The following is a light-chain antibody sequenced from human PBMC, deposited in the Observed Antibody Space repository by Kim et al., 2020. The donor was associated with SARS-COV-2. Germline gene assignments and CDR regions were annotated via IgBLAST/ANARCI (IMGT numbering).Light chain of an antibody. J-gene: IGKJ4*01. Sequence: PGERATLSCRASQSVSTFLAWYQQKPGQAPRLLIYDASNRATGIPGRFSGSGSGTDFTLTISSLEPEDSAVYYCQQRYSWPLTFGGGTKVDIK. V-gene: IGKV3-11*01. CDR1: QSVSTF. CDR3: QQRYSWPLT. CDR2: DAS.